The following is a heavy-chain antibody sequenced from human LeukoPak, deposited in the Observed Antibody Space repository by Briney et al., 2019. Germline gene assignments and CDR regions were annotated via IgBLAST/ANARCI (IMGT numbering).Heavy chain of an antibody. V-gene: IGHV3-49*03. CDR3: TRVSYYDSSGYYVDY. J-gene: IGHJ4*02. Sequence: GGSLRLSCTAFGFTFGDYAMSWFRQAPGKGLEWVGFIRSKAYGGTTEYAASVKGRFTISRDDSKSIAYLQMNSLKPEDTAVYYCTRVSYYDSSGYYVDYWGQGTLVTVSS. CDR1: GFTFGDYA. D-gene: IGHD3-22*01. CDR2: IRSKAYGGTT.